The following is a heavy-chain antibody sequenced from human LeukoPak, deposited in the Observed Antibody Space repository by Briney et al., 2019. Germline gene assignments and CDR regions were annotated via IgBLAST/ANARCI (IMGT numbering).Heavy chain of an antibody. CDR2: IYYSGST. J-gene: IGHJ5*02. D-gene: IGHD3-16*02. CDR1: GGSISSSSYY. V-gene: IGHV4-39*01. Sequence: PSETLSLTCTVSGGSISSSSYYWGWIRQPPGKGLEWIGSIYYSGSTYYNPSLKSRVTISVDTSKNQFSLKLSSVTAADTAVYYCARKYYDYVWGSYRPYNWFDPWGQGTLVTVSS. CDR3: ARKYYDYVWGSYRPYNWFDP.